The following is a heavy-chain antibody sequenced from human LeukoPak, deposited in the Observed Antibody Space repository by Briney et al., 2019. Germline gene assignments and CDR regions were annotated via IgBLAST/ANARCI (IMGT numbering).Heavy chain of an antibody. CDR2: IYHSGST. CDR1: GYSISSGYY. CDR3: ARDDSSGYYIDY. Sequence: SETLSLTCTVSGYSISSGYYWGWIRQPPGRGLEWIGSIYHSGSTYYNPSLKSRVTISVDTSKNQFSLKLSSVTAADTAVYYCARDDSSGYYIDYWGQGTLVTVSS. D-gene: IGHD3-22*01. V-gene: IGHV4-38-2*02. J-gene: IGHJ4*02.